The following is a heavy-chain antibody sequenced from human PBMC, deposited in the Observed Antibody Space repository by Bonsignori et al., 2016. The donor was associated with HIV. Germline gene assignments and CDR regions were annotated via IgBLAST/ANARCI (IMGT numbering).Heavy chain of an antibody. CDR3: VSSLRGAGAGTRWRDLAH. J-gene: IGHJ1*01. CDR2: IYWDDDK. Sequence: PGKALEWLAVIYWDDDKRYSPSLKNRVTITKDTSKNQVVLTVTNMDPVDTATYYCVSSLRGAGAGTRWRDLAHWGQGTLVTVSS. D-gene: IGHD6-13*01. V-gene: IGHV2-5*02.